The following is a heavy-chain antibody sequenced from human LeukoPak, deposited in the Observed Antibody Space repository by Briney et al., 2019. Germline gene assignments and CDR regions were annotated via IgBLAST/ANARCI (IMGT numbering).Heavy chain of an antibody. V-gene: IGHV4-39*07. CDR1: GGSISSSSYY. CDR3: ARSGATVCYFDY. D-gene: IGHD4-17*01. J-gene: IGHJ4*02. Sequence: SETLSLTCTVSGGSISSSSYYWGWIRQPPGKGLEWIGSIYYSGSTYYNPSLKSRVTISVDTSKDQFSLKLSSVTAADTAVYYCARSGATVCYFDYWGQGTLVTVSS. CDR2: IYYSGST.